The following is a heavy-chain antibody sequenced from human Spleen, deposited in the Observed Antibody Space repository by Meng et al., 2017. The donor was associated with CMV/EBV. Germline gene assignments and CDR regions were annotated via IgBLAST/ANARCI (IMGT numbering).Heavy chain of an antibody. CDR2: INEDGSEK. CDR1: GFTFKNYW. V-gene: IGHV3-7*01. J-gene: IGHJ4*02. Sequence: GGSLRLSCGASGFTFKNYWMTWVRQGPGKGLEWVANINEDGSEKNYVESVKGRFTVSRDNAKNSLRLQMNSLRVEDTAVYYCVKLFDFWGQGALVTVSS. CDR3: VKLFDF.